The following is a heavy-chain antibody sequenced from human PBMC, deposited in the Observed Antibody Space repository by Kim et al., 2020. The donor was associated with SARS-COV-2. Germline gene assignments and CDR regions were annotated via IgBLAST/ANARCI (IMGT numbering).Heavy chain of an antibody. Sequence: SETLSLTCTVSGGSISSYYWSWIRQPPGKGLEWIGYIYYSGSTNYNPSLKSRVTISVDTSKNQFSLKLSSVTAADTAVYYCARAVDDILTGTPYGMDVWGQGTTVTVSS. CDR1: GGSISSYY. J-gene: IGHJ6*02. V-gene: IGHV4-59*13. CDR2: IYYSGST. D-gene: IGHD3-9*01. CDR3: ARAVDDILTGTPYGMDV.